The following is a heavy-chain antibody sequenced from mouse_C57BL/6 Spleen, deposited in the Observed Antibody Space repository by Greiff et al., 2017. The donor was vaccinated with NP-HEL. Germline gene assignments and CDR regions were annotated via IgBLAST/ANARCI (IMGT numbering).Heavy chain of an antibody. Sequence: EVKLVESGPGLVKPSQSLSLTCSVTGYSITSGYYWNWIRQFPGNKLEWMGYISYDGSNNYNPSLKNRISITRDTYKNQFFLKLNSVTTEDTATYYCAGSYYSNYGVWFAYWGQGTLVTVSA. V-gene: IGHV3-6*01. J-gene: IGHJ3*01. CDR2: ISYDGSN. CDR1: GYSITSGYY. D-gene: IGHD2-5*01. CDR3: AGSYYSNYGVWFAY.